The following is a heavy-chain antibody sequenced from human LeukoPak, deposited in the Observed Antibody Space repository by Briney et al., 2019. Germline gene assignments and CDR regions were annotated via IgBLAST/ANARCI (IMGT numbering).Heavy chain of an antibody. Sequence: SETLSLTCTVSGGSISSYYWSWIRQPPGKGLEWIGYIYYSGSTNYNPSLKSRVTISVDTSKNQFSLKLSSVTAADTAMYYCARHLYSGYDRVFDYWGQGTLVTVSS. V-gene: IGHV4-59*08. CDR2: IYYSGST. D-gene: IGHD5-12*01. CDR3: ARHLYSGYDRVFDY. J-gene: IGHJ4*02. CDR1: GGSISSYY.